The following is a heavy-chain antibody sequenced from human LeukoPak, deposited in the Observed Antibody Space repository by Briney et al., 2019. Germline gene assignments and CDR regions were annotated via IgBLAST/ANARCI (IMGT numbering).Heavy chain of an antibody. CDR3: AHSSYYDFWSGSPYFDY. Sequence: SGPTLVNPTQTLTPTCTFSGFSLSTSGVGVGWIRQPPGKALEWLALIYWNDDKRYSPSLKSRLTITKDTSKNQVVLTMTNMDPVDTATYYCAHSSYYDFWSGSPYFDYWGQGTLVTVSS. CDR1: GFSLSTSGVG. CDR2: IYWNDDK. J-gene: IGHJ4*02. D-gene: IGHD3-3*01. V-gene: IGHV2-5*01.